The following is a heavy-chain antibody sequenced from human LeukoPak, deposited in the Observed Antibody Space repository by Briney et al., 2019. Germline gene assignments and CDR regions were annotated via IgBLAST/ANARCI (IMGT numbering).Heavy chain of an antibody. D-gene: IGHD3-10*01. Sequence: GGSLRLSCAASGFTVSSYSMNWVRHAPGKGLEWVGFIRSKAYGGTTEYAAYVQDRFTISRDDSKSIPYLQMNSLTTEDTALYYCTRGPSFHGSGPDYWGQGTLVTVSS. V-gene: IGHV3-49*04. CDR3: TRGPSFHGSGPDY. J-gene: IGHJ4*02. CDR2: IRSKAYGGTT. CDR1: GFTVSSYS.